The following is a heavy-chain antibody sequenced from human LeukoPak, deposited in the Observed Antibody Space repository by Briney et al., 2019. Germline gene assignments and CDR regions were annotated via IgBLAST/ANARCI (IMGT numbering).Heavy chain of an antibody. CDR3: AKYPNSISSDY. CDR2: LSASGDTT. V-gene: IGHV3-23*01. D-gene: IGHD6-6*01. J-gene: IGHJ4*02. Sequence: GGSLRLSCAASGFTFSSYAMSWVRQAPGKALEWVSALSASGDTTYYADSVRGRFTISRDNSKNTLYLQMNSLRAEDTALYYCAKYPNSISSDYWGQGTLVTVSS. CDR1: GFTFSSYA.